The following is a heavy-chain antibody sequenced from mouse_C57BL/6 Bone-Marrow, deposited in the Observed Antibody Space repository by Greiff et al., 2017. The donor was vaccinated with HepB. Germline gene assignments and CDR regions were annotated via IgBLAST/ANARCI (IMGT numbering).Heavy chain of an antibody. CDR1: GFSFNTYA. CDR3: VRHSSYDGSYYFDY. Sequence: EVQLVESGGGLVQPKGSLKLSCAASGFSFNTYAMNWVRQAPGKGLEWVARIRSKSNNYATYYADSVKDRFTISRDDSESMLYLQMNNLKTEDTAMYYCVRHSSYDGSYYFDYWGQGTTLTVSS. J-gene: IGHJ2*01. D-gene: IGHD2-3*01. V-gene: IGHV10-1*01. CDR2: IRSKSNNYAT.